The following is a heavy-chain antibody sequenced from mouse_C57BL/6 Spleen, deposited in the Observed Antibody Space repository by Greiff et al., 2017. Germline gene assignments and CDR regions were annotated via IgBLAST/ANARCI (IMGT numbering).Heavy chain of an antibody. CDR1: GYSFTGYF. V-gene: IGHV1-20*01. Sequence: EVQLQQSGPELVKPGDSVKISCKASGYSFTGYFMNWVMQSHGKSLEWIGRINPYNGDTFYNQKFKGKATLTVDKSSSTAHMELRSLTSEDSAVYYCARMVYYGNLYAMDYWGQGTSVTVSS. CDR2: INPYNGDT. CDR3: ARMVYYGNLYAMDY. D-gene: IGHD2-1*01. J-gene: IGHJ4*01.